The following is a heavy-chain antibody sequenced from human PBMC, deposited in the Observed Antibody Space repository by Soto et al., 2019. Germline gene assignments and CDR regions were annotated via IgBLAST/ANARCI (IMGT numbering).Heavy chain of an antibody. CDR1: RYTFTSYY. CDR3: ARSAVAGKSILD. CDR2: INPSGGST. Sequence: ASVKVSCKASRYTFTSYYMHWVRQAPGQGLEWMGIINPSGGSTSYAQKFQGRVTMTRDTSTSTVYMELSSLRSEDTAVYYCARSAVAGKSILDWGQGTLVTVSS. V-gene: IGHV1-46*01. D-gene: IGHD6-19*01. J-gene: IGHJ4*02.